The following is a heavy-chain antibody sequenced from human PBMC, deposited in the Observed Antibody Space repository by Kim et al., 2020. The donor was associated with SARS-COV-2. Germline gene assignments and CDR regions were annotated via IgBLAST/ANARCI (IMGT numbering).Heavy chain of an antibody. D-gene: IGHD5-18*01. J-gene: IGHJ4*02. V-gene: IGHV1-69*05. Sequence: SVKVSCKASGGTFRSYVFSWLRQPPGQGPEWIGGISPLFGRSNYAQRFRDRVTMTTDESTSTAFMELNSLRSEDTAVYFCAKEKGNTYGFDSWGQGTLV. CDR2: ISPLFGRS. CDR3: AKEKGNTYGFDS. CDR1: GGTFRSYV.